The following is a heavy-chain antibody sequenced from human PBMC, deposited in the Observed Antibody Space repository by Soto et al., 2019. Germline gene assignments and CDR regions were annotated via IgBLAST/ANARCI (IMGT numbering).Heavy chain of an antibody. D-gene: IGHD6-13*01. J-gene: IGHJ4*02. CDR3: ARSRQQLPSDY. V-gene: IGHV3-48*03. CDR1: GFTFSSYE. CDR2: ISSSGSTI. Sequence: GGSLRLSCAASGFTFSSYEMNWVRQVPGKGLEWVSYISSSGSTIYYADSVKGRFTISRDSAKNSLYLQMNSLRAEDTAVYYCARSRQQLPSDYWGQGTLVTVSS.